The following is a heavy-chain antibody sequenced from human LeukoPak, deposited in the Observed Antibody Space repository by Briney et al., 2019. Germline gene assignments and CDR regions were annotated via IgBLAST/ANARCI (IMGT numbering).Heavy chain of an antibody. J-gene: IGHJ6*02. Sequence: ASVKVSCKASGYTLSEYYIYWVRQAPGQPLEWLGWLNPHSGGTNYAQKFQGRVAMTRDTSTRTAYMELASLTSDDTAIYYCARGHRIINGLDVWGPGTPVIVSS. CDR2: LNPHSGGT. CDR1: GYTLSEYY. V-gene: IGHV1-2*02. CDR3: ARGHRIINGLDV.